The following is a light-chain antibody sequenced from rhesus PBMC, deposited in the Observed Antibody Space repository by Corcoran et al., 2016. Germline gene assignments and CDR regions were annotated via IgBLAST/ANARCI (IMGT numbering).Light chain of an antibody. Sequence: DIQMTQSPSSLSASVGDTVTITCRASQSFSSSLAWYQQKPGKAPKLLNYSASSLQSGFPSRFSGSKSGTDFTLTISRLQPEDIASYYCQQYYSYPLTFGGGTKVELK. CDR1: QSFSSS. J-gene: IGKJ4*01. CDR2: SAS. V-gene: IGKV1-46*01. CDR3: QQYYSYPLT.